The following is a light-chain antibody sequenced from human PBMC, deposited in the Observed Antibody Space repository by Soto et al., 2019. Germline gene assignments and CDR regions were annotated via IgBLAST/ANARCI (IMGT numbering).Light chain of an antibody. CDR1: SSNIGINT. J-gene: IGLJ2*01. Sequence: QAVVTQPPSASGTPGQTVTISCSGGSSNIGINTVNWYQHFPGTAPKLVIYSNNQRPSGVPDRFSGSKSGTSASLAISGLQSEDEADYYCSTWDDSLNAIFGGGTKLTVL. CDR2: SNN. CDR3: STWDDSLNAI. V-gene: IGLV1-44*01.